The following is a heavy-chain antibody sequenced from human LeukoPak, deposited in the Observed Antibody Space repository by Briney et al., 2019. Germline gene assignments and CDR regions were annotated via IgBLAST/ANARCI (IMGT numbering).Heavy chain of an antibody. J-gene: IGHJ3*02. CDR1: GFTFSSYA. CDR3: ARDPSGTYAFDI. V-gene: IGHV3-33*08. CDR2: IWYDGSNK. Sequence: GGSLRLSCTASGFTFSSYAMHWVRRAPGKGLEWVAVIWYDGSNKYYADSVKGRFTISRDNSKNTLYLQMNSLRAEDTAVYYCARDPSGTYAFDIWGQGTMVTVSS.